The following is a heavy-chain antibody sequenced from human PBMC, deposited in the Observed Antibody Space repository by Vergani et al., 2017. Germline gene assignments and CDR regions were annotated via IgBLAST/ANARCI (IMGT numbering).Heavy chain of an antibody. V-gene: IGHV3-21*04. J-gene: IGHJ6*02. Sequence: EVQLVESGGGLVKPGGSLRLSCAASGFTFSSYRMNWVRQAPGKGLEWGSSIISRSSYKYYADSLKGRFTMSRDNAKNSLYLQMNSLRAEDTAVYYCAKGEGATHYYYYGMDVWGQGTTVTVSS. CDR1: GFTFSSYR. D-gene: IGHD1-26*01. CDR2: IISRSSYK. CDR3: AKGEGATHYYYYGMDV.